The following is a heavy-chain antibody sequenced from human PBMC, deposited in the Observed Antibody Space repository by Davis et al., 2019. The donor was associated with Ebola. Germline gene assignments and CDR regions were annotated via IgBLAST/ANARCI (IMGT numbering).Heavy chain of an antibody. D-gene: IGHD4-17*01. Sequence: ASVKVSCKASGYTFTSYGISWVRQAPGQGLEWMGWISAYNGNTNYAQKLQGRVTMTTDTSTSTAYMELSSLRSEDTAVYYCARGYYGDYFSGMDVWGQGTTVTVSS. CDR2: ISAYNGNT. V-gene: IGHV1-18*01. J-gene: IGHJ6*02. CDR3: ARGYYGDYFSGMDV. CDR1: GYTFTSYG.